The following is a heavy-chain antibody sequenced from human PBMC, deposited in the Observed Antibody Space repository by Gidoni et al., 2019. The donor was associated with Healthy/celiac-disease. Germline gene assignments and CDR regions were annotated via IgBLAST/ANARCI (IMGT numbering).Heavy chain of an antibody. CDR2: IYYSGST. CDR3: ARRHMVGGTRSFDY. J-gene: IGHJ4*02. Sequence: QLQESGPGLVKPSETLSLTCTVSGGSICSSSYYWGWIRQPPGKGLEWIGTIYYSGSTYYNPSLKSRVTISVDTSKDQFSLKLTSVTAADTAVYYCARRHMVGGTRSFDYWGQGTPVTASS. D-gene: IGHD1-26*01. CDR1: GGSICSSSYY. V-gene: IGHV4-39*01.